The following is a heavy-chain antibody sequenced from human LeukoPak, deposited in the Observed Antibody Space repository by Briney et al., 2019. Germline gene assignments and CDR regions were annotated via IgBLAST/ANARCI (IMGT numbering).Heavy chain of an antibody. CDR2: ISYDGSNK. CDR3: ARDHRSSSWYYYYGMDV. J-gene: IGHJ6*02. CDR1: GFTFSSYA. D-gene: IGHD6-13*01. Sequence: EGSLRLSCAASGFTFSSYAMHWVRQAPGKGLEWVAVISYDGSNKYYADSVKGRFTISRDNSKNTLYLQMNSLRAEDTAVYYCARDHRSSSWYYYYGMDVWGQGTTVTVS. V-gene: IGHV3-30*04.